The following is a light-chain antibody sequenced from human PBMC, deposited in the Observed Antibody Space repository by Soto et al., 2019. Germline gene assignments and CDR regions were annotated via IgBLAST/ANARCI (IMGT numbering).Light chain of an antibody. CDR2: NAS. J-gene: IGKJ1*01. Sequence: EIVLTQSPATLPLSPGERDILSCRASQSVRSYLAWYQQKRGQAARLLIDNASNRATGIPARFSGSGSGTDFTLSISSLDPEDFAIYFCQQCSDWPPRPFGQGTKVEIK. V-gene: IGKV3-11*01. CDR3: QQCSDWPPRP. CDR1: QSVRSY.